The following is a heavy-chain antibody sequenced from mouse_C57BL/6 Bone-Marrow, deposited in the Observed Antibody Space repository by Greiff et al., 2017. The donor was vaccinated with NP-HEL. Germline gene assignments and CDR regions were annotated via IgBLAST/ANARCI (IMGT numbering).Heavy chain of an antibody. V-gene: IGHV1-80*01. CDR2: IYPGDGDT. J-gene: IGHJ2*01. Sequence: QVKLMESGAELVKPGASVKISCKASGYAFSSYWMNWVKQRPGKGLEWIGQIYPGDGDTNYNGKFKGKATLTADKSSSTAYMQLSSLTSEDSAVYFCARYYGSSYYFDYWGQGTTLTVSS. D-gene: IGHD1-1*01. CDR3: ARYYGSSYYFDY. CDR1: GYAFSSYW.